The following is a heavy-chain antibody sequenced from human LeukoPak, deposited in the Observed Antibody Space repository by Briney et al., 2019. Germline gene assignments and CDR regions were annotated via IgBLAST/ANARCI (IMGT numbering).Heavy chain of an antibody. V-gene: IGHV1-8*01. CDR2: INPNSGDT. J-gene: IGHJ5*02. Sequence: GASVKVSCKASGYTFTSYDINWVRQATGQGLEWMGWINPNSGDTGYAQKFQGRVTMTRNTSISTAYMELSSLRSEDTAVYYCARGIAAAEVWFDPWGQGTLVTVSS. D-gene: IGHD6-13*01. CDR3: ARGIAAAEVWFDP. CDR1: GYTFTSYD.